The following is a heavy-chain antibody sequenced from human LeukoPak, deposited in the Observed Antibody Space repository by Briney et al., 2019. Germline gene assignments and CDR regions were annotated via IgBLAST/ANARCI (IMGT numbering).Heavy chain of an antibody. CDR2: MYYSGST. Sequence: SETLSLTCTVSGGSISSPTYYWGWIRQPPGKGLEWIANMYYSGSTDYNPSLESRVTISVDKSKNQFSLEVSSVTAADTAVYYCARPYYYYIDVWGKGTTVTVSS. J-gene: IGHJ6*03. CDR3: ARPYYYYIDV. V-gene: IGHV4-39*07. CDR1: GGSISSPTYY.